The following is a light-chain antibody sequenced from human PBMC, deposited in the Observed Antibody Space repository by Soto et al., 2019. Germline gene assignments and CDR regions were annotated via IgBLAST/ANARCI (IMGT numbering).Light chain of an antibody. J-gene: IGLJ2*01. Sequence: QSVLTQPASVSGSPGQSITISCAGTMRDVGAYNLVSWYQQHPGRAPQLIIYEVRNRPSGISFRFSGSKSGNTASLTISGLQADDEADYYCRSYTPKSSNIFGGGTKLTVL. CDR3: RSYTPKSSNI. CDR1: MRDVGAYNL. CDR2: EVR. V-gene: IGLV2-14*01.